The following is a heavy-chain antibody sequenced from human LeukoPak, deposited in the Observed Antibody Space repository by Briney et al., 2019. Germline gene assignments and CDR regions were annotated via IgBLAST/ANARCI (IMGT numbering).Heavy chain of an antibody. V-gene: IGHV1-8*01. CDR2: MNPNSGNT. Sequence: ASVKVSCKASGYTFTSYDINWVRQATGQGLEWMGWMNPNSGNTGYAQKFQGRVTMTRDTSTSTVYMELSSLRSEDTAVYYCAREVGYYGMDVWGQGTTVTVSS. J-gene: IGHJ6*02. CDR1: GYTFTSYD. CDR3: AREVGYYGMDV. D-gene: IGHD2-15*01.